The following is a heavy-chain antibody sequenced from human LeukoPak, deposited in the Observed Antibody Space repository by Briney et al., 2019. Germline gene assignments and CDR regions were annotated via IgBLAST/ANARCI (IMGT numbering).Heavy chain of an antibody. J-gene: IGHJ3*02. CDR3: ARANEVGAFDI. Sequence: GGSLRLSCAASGFTFSSYEMNWVRQAPGKGLEWVSYISSSGSTIYYADSVKGPFTISRDNAKYSLYLQMNSLRAEDTAVYYCARANEVGAFDIRGQGTMVTVSS. V-gene: IGHV3-48*03. CDR2: ISSSGSTI. D-gene: IGHD4/OR15-4a*01. CDR1: GFTFSSYE.